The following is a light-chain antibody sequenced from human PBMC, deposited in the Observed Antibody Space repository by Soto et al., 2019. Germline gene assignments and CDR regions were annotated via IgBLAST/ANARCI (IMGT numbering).Light chain of an antibody. Sequence: QSALTQPASVSGSPGQSITISCTGTSSDVGGYNYVSWYQQHPGKAPKLMIYDVTYRPSGVSNRFSGSKSGNTASLTISGLQADDEADYYCSSYTSSSTRVFGTGTKLTVL. CDR1: SSDVGGYNY. CDR2: DVT. CDR3: SSYTSSSTRV. J-gene: IGLJ1*01. V-gene: IGLV2-14*01.